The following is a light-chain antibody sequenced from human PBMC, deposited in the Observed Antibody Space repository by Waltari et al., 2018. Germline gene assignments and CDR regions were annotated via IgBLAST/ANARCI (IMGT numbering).Light chain of an antibody. CDR1: SGPVTSGHY. J-gene: IGLJ3*02. Sequence: QAAVTQEPSLTVSPGGTVPLPCGSRSGPVTSGHYPFWFQQKPDQPPRTLIYEINNKYSWTPARFSGSLLGGKAVLTLSGAQPDDEAEYYCLLSYGGARVFGGGTKLTVL. CDR2: EIN. CDR3: LLSYGGARV. V-gene: IGLV7-46*01.